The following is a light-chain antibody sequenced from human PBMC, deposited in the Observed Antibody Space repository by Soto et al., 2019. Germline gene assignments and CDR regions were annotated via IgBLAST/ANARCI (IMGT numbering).Light chain of an antibody. Sequence: QSVLTQPASVSGSPGQSITISCTGTSSDVGGYNYVSWYQQHPGKAPKLMIYDVSNRPSGVSDRFSGSKSGNTASLTISGLQTEDEAVYYCNSYTSISPLYVFGTGTRSPS. CDR1: SSDVGGYNY. V-gene: IGLV2-14*01. CDR2: DVS. J-gene: IGLJ1*01. CDR3: NSYTSISPLYV.